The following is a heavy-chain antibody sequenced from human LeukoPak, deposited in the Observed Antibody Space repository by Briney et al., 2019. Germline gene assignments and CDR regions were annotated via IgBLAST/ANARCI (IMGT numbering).Heavy chain of an antibody. CDR1: GFTVSSNY. CDR2: IYSGGST. CDR3: ARGEYYYDSSGYTTFDY. D-gene: IGHD3-22*01. Sequence: GGSLRLSCAASGFTVSSNYMSWVRQAPGKGLEWVSVIYSGGSTYYADSVKGRFTISRDNAKNSLYLQMNSLRAEDTAVYYCARGEYYYDSSGYTTFDYWGQGTLVTVSS. J-gene: IGHJ4*02. V-gene: IGHV3-53*01.